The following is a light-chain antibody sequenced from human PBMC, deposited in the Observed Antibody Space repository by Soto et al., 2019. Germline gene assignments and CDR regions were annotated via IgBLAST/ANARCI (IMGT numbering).Light chain of an antibody. J-gene: IGLJ2*01. V-gene: IGLV1-40*01. Sequence: QSVLTQPPSVSGTPGQRVTISCTGSSSNLGAGYDVHWYQQLPGTAPKLLNDGNNNRPSGVHDRFSGSKAGTSDSLAITGLQAEDEADDYCQSYDRSLSGSEVVGGGTKLTV. CDR3: QSYDRSLSGSEV. CDR2: GNN. CDR1: SSNLGAGYD.